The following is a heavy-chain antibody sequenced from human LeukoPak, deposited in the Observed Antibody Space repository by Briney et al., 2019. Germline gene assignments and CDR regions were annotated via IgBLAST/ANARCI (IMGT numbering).Heavy chain of an antibody. V-gene: IGHV3-23*01. J-gene: IGHJ4*02. D-gene: IGHD2-21*02. CDR3: AREMVTAQRYFDY. CDR2: VSRNGEAT. Sequence: GGSLRLSCAASGFTFSSHEMSWVRQAPGKGLEWVAAVSRNGEATDYRGSVKGRLTISRDNSKNMVYLEMNSLRAEDTAIYYCAREMVTAQRYFDYWGQGTLVTVSS. CDR1: GFTFSSHE.